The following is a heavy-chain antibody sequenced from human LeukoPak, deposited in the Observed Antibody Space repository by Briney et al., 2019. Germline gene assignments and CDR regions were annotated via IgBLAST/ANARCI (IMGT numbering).Heavy chain of an antibody. CDR2: IYSGGST. D-gene: IGHD2-15*01. CDR3: ARGDSLGAFDI. J-gene: IGHJ3*02. CDR1: GFTVSSNY. Sequence: PGGSLRLSCAASGFTVSSNYMSWVRQAPGKGLEWVSAIYSGGSTYYADSVKGRFTISRDNSKNTLYLQMNSLRAEDTAVYYCARGDSLGAFDIWGQGTMVTVSS. V-gene: IGHV3-66*01.